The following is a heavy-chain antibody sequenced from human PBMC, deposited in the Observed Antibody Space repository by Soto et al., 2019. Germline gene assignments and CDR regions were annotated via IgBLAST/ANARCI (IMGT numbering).Heavy chain of an antibody. CDR1: GYTVTSYY. CDR3: ARAGIAYCTSTTCYLYYYVMDV. CDR2: INPKSGST. J-gene: IGHJ6*02. Sequence: RASVKVSCKASGYTVTSYYMHWVRQAPGQGLEWMGIINPKSGSTTYAQKFQGRVTMTRDTSTSTVYMELDSLTSGDTAVYYCARAGIAYCTSTTCYLYYYVMDVWGQGTTVTVSS. D-gene: IGHD2-2*01. V-gene: IGHV1-46*01.